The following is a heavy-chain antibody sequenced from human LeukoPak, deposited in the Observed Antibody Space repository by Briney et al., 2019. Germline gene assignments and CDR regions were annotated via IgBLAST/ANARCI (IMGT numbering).Heavy chain of an antibody. CDR2: ISSHGDST. V-gene: IGHV3-64*01. J-gene: IGHJ6*02. CDR1: GFTLSSYT. CDR3: AREYMWRRSDYYYGMDV. D-gene: IGHD2-21*01. Sequence: PGGSLRLSCAASGFTLSSYTMHWVRQAPGKGLESVSAISSHGDSTYYVNSVRDRFTISRDTSKNMLYLQMNSLRAEDTAVYYCAREYMWRRSDYYYGMDVWGQGTTVTVSS.